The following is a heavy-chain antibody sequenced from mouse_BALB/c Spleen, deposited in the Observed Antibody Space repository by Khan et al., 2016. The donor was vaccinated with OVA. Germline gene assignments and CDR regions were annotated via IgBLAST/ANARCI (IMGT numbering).Heavy chain of an antibody. CDR3: ARDRIDY. V-gene: IGHV1-7*01. CDR2: INPTSGYT. Sequence: QVQLQQSGAELAKPGASVKMSCKASGYTFTSYWMHWIKQRPGQGLEWIGYINPTSGYTDSNQKFKDKATLTAAKSSSTAYIHMSSLTSDDSAVYYCARDRIDYWGQGTALTVSS. J-gene: IGHJ2*01. CDR1: GYTFTSYW.